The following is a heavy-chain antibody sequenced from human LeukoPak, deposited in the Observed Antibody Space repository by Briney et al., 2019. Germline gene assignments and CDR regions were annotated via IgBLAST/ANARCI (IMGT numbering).Heavy chain of an antibody. D-gene: IGHD6-13*01. CDR2: INPNSGGA. V-gene: IGHV1-2*02. J-gene: IGHJ4*02. Sequence: GASVKVSCKASGYTFTDHYIHWVRQAPGQGLEWMGWINPNSGGANYSQKFEGRGTMTRCLAISTAYMELSSLTSDDTAVYYCARAHSSLRPYYFDSWGQGTLVTVSS. CDR3: ARAHSSLRPYYFDS. CDR1: GYTFTDHY.